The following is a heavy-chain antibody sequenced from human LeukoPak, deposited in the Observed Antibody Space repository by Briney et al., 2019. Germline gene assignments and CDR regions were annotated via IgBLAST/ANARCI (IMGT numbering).Heavy chain of an antibody. CDR1: GFTFRNAW. CDR2: ISGSGGST. CDR3: ARVVPPTDYGSGSYFWDPYYFDY. Sequence: GGSLRLSCAASGFTFRNAWMSWVRQAPGKGLEWVSAISGSGGSTYYADSVKGRFTISRDNPKNTLYLQMNSLRAEDTAVYYCARVVPPTDYGSGSYFWDPYYFDYWGQGTLVTVSS. V-gene: IGHV3-23*01. J-gene: IGHJ4*02. D-gene: IGHD3-10*01.